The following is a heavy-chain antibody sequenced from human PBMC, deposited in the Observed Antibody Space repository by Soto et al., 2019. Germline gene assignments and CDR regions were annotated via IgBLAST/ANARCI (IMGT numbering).Heavy chain of an antibody. D-gene: IGHD3-3*01. J-gene: IGHJ1*01. Sequence: SETLSLTCGVSGDSFSRGYYWALIRQQPGKGLEYIGSIYHSGTTYYNPSLMSRVTISVDTSKNQFSLNLRSVTAADAAVYYCARPDNVGYYPHFGQGTLVTVSS. V-gene: IGHV4-38-2*01. CDR1: GDSFSRGYY. CDR3: ARPDNVGYYPH. CDR2: IYHSGTT.